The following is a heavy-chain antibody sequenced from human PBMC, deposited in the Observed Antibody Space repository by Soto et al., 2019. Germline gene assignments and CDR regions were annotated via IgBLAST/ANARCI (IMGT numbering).Heavy chain of an antibody. CDR2: ISSIGSTI. V-gene: IGHV3-48*03. CDR1: GFTLSSYE. CDR3: ARVGSDHFDY. Sequence: GGSLRLSCAASGFTLSSYEMNWVRQAPGKGLEWVSYISSIGSTIYYADSVKGRFTISRDNAKNSLYLQMNSLRAEDTAVYYCARVGSDHFDYWGQGTLVTVSS. J-gene: IGHJ4*02. D-gene: IGHD2-21*02.